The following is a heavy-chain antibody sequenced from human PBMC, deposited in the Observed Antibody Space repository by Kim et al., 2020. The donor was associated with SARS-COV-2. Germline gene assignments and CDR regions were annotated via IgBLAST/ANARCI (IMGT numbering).Heavy chain of an antibody. CDR2: TYYRSKWSN. V-gene: IGHV6-1*01. Sequence: SQTLSLTCAISGDSVSGNSAAWNWIRQSPSRGLEWLGRTYYRSKWSNDYAVSVKSRISINPDTSKNQFSLQLNSVTPEDTAVYYCARRSGYDYWFDPWGQGTLVTVSS. CDR1: GDSVSGNSAA. D-gene: IGHD5-12*01. J-gene: IGHJ5*02. CDR3: ARRSGYDYWFDP.